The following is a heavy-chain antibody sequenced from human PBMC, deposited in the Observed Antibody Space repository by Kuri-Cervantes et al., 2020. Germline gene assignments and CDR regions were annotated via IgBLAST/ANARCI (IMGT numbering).Heavy chain of an antibody. Sequence: GESLKISCAASGFTFNYYWMTWVRQAPGKGLEWVANIKHDGSEKCYADSVKGRFTISRDNAKNSLDLQMNSLRAEDTAVYYCARDPMRPSGWYSGSPDYWGQGTLVTVSS. CDR3: ARDPMRPSGWYSGSPDY. J-gene: IGHJ4*02. CDR2: IKHDGSEK. CDR1: GFTFNYYW. D-gene: IGHD6-19*01. V-gene: IGHV3-7*01.